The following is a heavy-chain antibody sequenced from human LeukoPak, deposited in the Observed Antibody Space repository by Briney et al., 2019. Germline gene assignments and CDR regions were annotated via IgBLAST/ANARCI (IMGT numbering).Heavy chain of an antibody. D-gene: IGHD3-10*01. Sequence: GGSLRLSCAASGFTFSSYGMHWVRQAPGKGLECVAVIWYDGSNKYYADSVKGRFTISRDNSKNTLYLQMNSLRAEDTAVYYCARGYYYGSGSYYTAIDYWGQGTLVTVSS. V-gene: IGHV3-33*08. J-gene: IGHJ4*02. CDR3: ARGYYYGSGSYYTAIDY. CDR1: GFTFSSYG. CDR2: IWYDGSNK.